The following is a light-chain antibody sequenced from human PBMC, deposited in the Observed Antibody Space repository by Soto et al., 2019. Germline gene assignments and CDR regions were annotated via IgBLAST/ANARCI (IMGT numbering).Light chain of an antibody. V-gene: IGKV1-5*03. Sequence: DIQLTQSPSTLSASVGGRVTITCRASQSITNWLAWYQQKPGKAPNLLIYGASSLETGVPSRFSGSGSGTEFTLTITSLQPDDFATYYCQQYNTYPLTFGGGTKVEI. J-gene: IGKJ4*01. CDR3: QQYNTYPLT. CDR2: GAS. CDR1: QSITNW.